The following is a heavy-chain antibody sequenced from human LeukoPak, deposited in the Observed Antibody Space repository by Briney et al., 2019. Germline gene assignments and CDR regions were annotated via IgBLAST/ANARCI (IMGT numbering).Heavy chain of an antibody. Sequence: AGSLSLSCAASGFTPSDYYTRCIRPAPGGGRGWVSYSSSSGSTIYYAASVKGRFAISRDNAKNSLYLQMNSLRAEDTAVYYCARRRDFIDYWGQGTLVTVSS. D-gene: IGHD3/OR15-3a*01. CDR2: SSSSGSTI. V-gene: IGHV3-11*01. CDR3: ARRRDFIDY. J-gene: IGHJ4*02. CDR1: GFTPSDYY.